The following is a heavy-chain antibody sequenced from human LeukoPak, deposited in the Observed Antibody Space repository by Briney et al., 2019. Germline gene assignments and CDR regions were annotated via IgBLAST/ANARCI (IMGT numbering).Heavy chain of an antibody. CDR3: ARDRATYYYGSGRKNLDY. Sequence: GGSLRLSCAASGFTFSSYWMSWVRQAPGKGLEWVANIKQDGSEKYYVDSVKGRFTISRDNAKNSLYLQMNSLRAEDTAVYYCARDRATYYYGSGRKNLDYWAREPWSPSPQ. CDR2: IKQDGSEK. V-gene: IGHV3-7*01. CDR1: GFTFSSYW. J-gene: IGHJ4*02. D-gene: IGHD3-10*01.